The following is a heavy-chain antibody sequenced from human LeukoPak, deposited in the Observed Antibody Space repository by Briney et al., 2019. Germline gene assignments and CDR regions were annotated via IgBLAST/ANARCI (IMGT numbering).Heavy chain of an antibody. CDR1: GVTFSSYA. J-gene: IGHJ4*02. CDR3: ARGGFGPIHDYDILTGYYGPLILDY. V-gene: IGHV1-69*01. CDR2: IIPIFGTA. Sequence: SVKVSCKASGVTFSSYAISWVRQAPGQGLEWMGGIIPIFGTANYAQKFQGRVTITADESTSTAYMELSSLRSEDTAVYYCARGGFGPIHDYDILTGYYGPLILDYWGQGTLVTVSS. D-gene: IGHD3-9*01.